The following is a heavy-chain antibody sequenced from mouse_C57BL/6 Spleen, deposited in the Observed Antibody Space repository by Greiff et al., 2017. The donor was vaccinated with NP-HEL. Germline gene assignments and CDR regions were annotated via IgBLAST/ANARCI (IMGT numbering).Heavy chain of an antibody. V-gene: IGHV1-26*01. J-gene: IGHJ2*01. CDR2: INPKNGGT. CDR3: ARGYGTYCDY. Sequence: VQLQQSGPELVKPGASVKISCKASGYTFTDYYMNWVKQSHGKSLEWIGDINPKNGGTSYNQKFKGKATLTVDTSSSTAYMELRSLTSEDSAVYYCARGYGTYCDYWGQGTTLTVSS. CDR1: GYTFTDYY. D-gene: IGHD2-1*01.